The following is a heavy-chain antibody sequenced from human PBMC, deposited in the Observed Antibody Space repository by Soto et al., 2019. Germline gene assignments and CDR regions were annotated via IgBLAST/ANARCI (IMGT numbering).Heavy chain of an antibody. J-gene: IGHJ4*02. CDR3: ARGPSGDKVDY. D-gene: IGHD7-27*01. V-gene: IGHV4-30-2*01. Sequence: TLSLTCAVSGGSISSGGYSWSWIRQPPGKGLEWIGYIYHSGSTYYNPSLKSRVTISVDRSKNQFSLKLSSVTAADTAVYYCARGPSGDKVDYWGQGIQVTVSS. CDR1: GGSISSGGYS. CDR2: IYHSGST.